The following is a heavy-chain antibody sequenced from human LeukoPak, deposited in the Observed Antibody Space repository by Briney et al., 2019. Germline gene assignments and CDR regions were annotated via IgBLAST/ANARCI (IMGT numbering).Heavy chain of an antibody. V-gene: IGHV3-23*01. CDR3: AKDLWKLGVFDY. CDR1: GFTFSSYA. D-gene: IGHD1-26*01. J-gene: IGHJ4*02. Sequence: GGSLILSCAASGFTFSSYAMSWVRQAPGKGLEWVSAISGSGGSTYYADSVKGRFTVSRDNSKNTLYLQMNSLRAEDTAVYYCAKDLWKLGVFDYWGQGTLVTVSS. CDR2: ISGSGGST.